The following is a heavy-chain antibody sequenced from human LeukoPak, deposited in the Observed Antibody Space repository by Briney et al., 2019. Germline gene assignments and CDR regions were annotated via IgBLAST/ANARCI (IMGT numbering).Heavy chain of an antibody. V-gene: IGHV4-39*07. CDR3: ARVRAAAIPYYFDY. CDR1: GGSIRSGNYY. D-gene: IGHD6-13*01. CDR2: IYYTGST. Sequence: PSETLSLTCLVSGGSIRSGNYYWGWIRQPPGKGLEWIGSIYYTGSTYNNPSLKTRVTMSVDTSKNQFSLNLNSVTAADTAVYYCARVRAAAIPYYFDYWGQGPLVTVSS. J-gene: IGHJ4*02.